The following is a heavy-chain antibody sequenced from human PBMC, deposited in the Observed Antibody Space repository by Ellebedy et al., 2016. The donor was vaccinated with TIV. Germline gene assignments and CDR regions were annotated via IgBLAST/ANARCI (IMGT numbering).Heavy chain of an antibody. J-gene: IGHJ3*01. D-gene: IGHD6-13*01. V-gene: IGHV4-59*01. CDR3: ARVVWQQPVSYAFDV. CDR2: IHYTGSTN. CDR1: GGSISGYY. Sequence: MPSETLSLTCTVSGGSISGYYWSWIRQPPGKGLEWIGYIHYTGSTNNYNPSLKSRVAISVDTSKNQFSLRLNSVTAADTAVYFCARVVWQQPVSYAFDVWGQGTMVTVSS.